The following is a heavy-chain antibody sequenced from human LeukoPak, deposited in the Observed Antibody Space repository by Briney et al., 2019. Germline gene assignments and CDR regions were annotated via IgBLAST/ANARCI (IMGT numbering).Heavy chain of an antibody. J-gene: IGHJ4*02. D-gene: IGHD5-18*01. V-gene: IGHV3-43*01. CDR1: GFTFDDYT. CDR3: AKDSSGYSYGYFDY. Sequence: GGSLRLSCAASGFTFDDYTMHWVRQAPGKGLEWVSLISWDGGSTYYADSVKGRFTIPRDNSKNSLYLQMNSLRTEDTALYYCAKDSSGYSYGYFDYWGQGTLVTVSS. CDR2: ISWDGGST.